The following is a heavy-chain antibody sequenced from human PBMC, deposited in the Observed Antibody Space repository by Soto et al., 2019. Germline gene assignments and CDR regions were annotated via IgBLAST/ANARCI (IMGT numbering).Heavy chain of an antibody. D-gene: IGHD2-2*01. Sequence: QVQLQESGPGLVKPSETLSLTCSVSGDSNNNYYWSWIRQPPGKGLEWTGFVHYTGSANYNPSLKSRVTISVGTSKKQFSLRLSSVTAADSGVYYCAREGASRFRGFDYWGQGTLVTVSS. CDR2: VHYTGSA. V-gene: IGHV4-59*01. CDR3: AREGASRFRGFDY. J-gene: IGHJ4*02. CDR1: GDSNNNYY.